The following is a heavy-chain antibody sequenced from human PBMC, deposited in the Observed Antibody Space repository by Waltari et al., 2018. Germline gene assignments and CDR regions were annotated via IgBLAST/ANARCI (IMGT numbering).Heavy chain of an antibody. V-gene: IGHV1-3*01. D-gene: IGHD3-9*01. Sequence: QVQLVQSGAEVKKPGASVKVSCKASGYTFTSYAMHWVRQAPGQRLEWMGWINAGNGNTKYSQKFQGRVTITRDTSASTAYMELSSLRSEDTAVYYCARDLVLTGYYYYYYGMDVWGQGTTVTVSS. CDR3: ARDLVLTGYYYYYYGMDV. CDR2: INAGNGNT. J-gene: IGHJ6*02. CDR1: GYTFTSYA.